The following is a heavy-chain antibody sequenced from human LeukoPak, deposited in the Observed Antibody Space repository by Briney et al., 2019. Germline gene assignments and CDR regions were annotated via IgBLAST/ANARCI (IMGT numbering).Heavy chain of an antibody. J-gene: IGHJ4*02. CDR3: ARSGSYSPFDY. D-gene: IGHD1-26*01. CDR2: IYYSGST. CDR1: GGSISSYY. V-gene: IGHV4-59*12. Sequence: SETLSLTCTVSGGSISSYYWSWIRQPPGKGLEWIGYIYYSGSTYYNPSLKSRVTISVDRSKIQFSLKLSSVTAADTAVYYCARSGSYSPFDYWGQGTLVTVSS.